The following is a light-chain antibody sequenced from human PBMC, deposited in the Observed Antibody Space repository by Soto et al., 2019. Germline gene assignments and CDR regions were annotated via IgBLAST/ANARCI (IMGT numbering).Light chain of an antibody. Sequence: QSALTQSPSASGTPGQRVTISCSGSRSNIGRNFAYWYQHVPGTAPRLLIQRNNEQPSGVPDRFSGSKSGTSVSLAISGLRSDDEATYYCAAWDDTLDAQVFGGGTQLTVL. CDR1: RSNIGRNF. J-gene: IGLJ3*02. CDR2: RNN. CDR3: AAWDDTLDAQV. V-gene: IGLV1-47*01.